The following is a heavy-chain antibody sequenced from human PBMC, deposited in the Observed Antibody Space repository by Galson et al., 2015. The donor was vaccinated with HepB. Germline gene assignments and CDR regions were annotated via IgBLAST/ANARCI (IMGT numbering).Heavy chain of an antibody. CDR1: GFTFSTYW. D-gene: IGHD2/OR15-2a*01. Sequence: SLRLSCAASGFTFSTYWMHWVRQGPGKGLVWVSRINSDGITTSYADSVKGRFTISRDNAKNTLYLQMNSLRAEDTAVYYCAKGGPGQINMMINRILGFDPWGQGTQVTVSS. J-gene: IGHJ5*02. CDR2: INSDGITT. CDR3: AKGGPGQINMMINRILGFDP. V-gene: IGHV3-74*01.